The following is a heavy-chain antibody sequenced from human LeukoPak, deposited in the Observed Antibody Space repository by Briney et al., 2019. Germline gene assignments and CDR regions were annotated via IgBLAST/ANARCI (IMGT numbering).Heavy chain of an antibody. CDR2: ITPSGGST. J-gene: IGHJ3*01. V-gene: IGHV1-46*01. D-gene: IGHD3-10*01. CDR1: GYTFTTHY. CDR3: ARVRISMIRGVMSGPFDV. Sequence: ASVKISCKASGYTFTTHYIHWVRQAPGQGLQWMGVITPSGGSTNYPQKFQGRVTMTSDTSTSTVYMELSSLRSEDTGVYYCARVRISMIRGVMSGPFDVWGPGTMVTVSS.